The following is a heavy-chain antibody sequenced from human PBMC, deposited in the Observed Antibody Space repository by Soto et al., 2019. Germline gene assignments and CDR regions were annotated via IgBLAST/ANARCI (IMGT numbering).Heavy chain of an antibody. CDR1: GVSVSSDGYY. Sequence: SETLSLTCTVSGVSVSSDGYYWSWIRQPPGKGLEWIGYIYYNGSTNYNPSLKSRVTISVDTSKNQFSLKLSSVTAADTAVYYCARDYGRSIYYYGMDVWGQGTTVTVSS. V-gene: IGHV4-61*08. J-gene: IGHJ6*02. D-gene: IGHD1-26*01. CDR2: IYYNGST. CDR3: ARDYGRSIYYYGMDV.